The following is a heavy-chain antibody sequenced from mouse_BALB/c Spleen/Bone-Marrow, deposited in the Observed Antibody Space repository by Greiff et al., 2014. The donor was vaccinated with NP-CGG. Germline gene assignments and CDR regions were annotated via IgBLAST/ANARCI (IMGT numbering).Heavy chain of an antibody. Sequence: QVQLQQPGAELGMPGASVKMSCKASGYTFTDKWMYRVKQRPGQGLEWIGAIDTSDSYTNYNQKFMGKASLTVDASSSTAYMQVSSLTSDDSAVYYCARGGHDFSLDYWGQGTSVTVSS. J-gene: IGHJ4*01. CDR3: ARGGHDFSLDY. V-gene: IGHV1-69*01. CDR1: GYTFTDKW. D-gene: IGHD2-4*01. CDR2: IDTSDSYT.